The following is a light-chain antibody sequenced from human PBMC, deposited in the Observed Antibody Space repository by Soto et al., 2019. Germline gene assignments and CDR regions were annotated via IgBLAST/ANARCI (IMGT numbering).Light chain of an antibody. Sequence: QSVLTQPASVSGSPGQSITISCTGTTSDIGTYNLVSWYQQHPGKAPKLMIYEGSKRPSGVSNRFSGSKSGNTASLTISGLQAEDEADYYCCSYAGSSTFVYVFGSGTRLPS. V-gene: IGLV2-23*03. CDR1: TSDIGTYNL. CDR2: EGS. CDR3: CSYAGSSTFVYV. J-gene: IGLJ1*01.